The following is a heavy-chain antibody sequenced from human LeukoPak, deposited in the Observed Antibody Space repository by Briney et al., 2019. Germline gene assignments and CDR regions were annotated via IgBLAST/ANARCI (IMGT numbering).Heavy chain of an antibody. J-gene: IGHJ4*02. Sequence: PGGSLRLSCAASGFSVSSNYMSWVRQAPGKGLEWVSLIYSGGSTSYADSVKGRFTISRDSSKNTLYLQMNSLRAEDTAVYYCARKTDHQTGGDYWGQGTLATVSS. D-gene: IGHD7-27*01. V-gene: IGHV3-66*01. CDR1: GFSVSSNY. CDR3: ARKTDHQTGGDY. CDR2: IYSGGST.